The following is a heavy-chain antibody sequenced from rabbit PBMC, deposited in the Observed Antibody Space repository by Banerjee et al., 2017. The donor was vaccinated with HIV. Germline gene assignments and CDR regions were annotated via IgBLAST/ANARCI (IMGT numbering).Heavy chain of an antibody. CDR1: GIDFSSTGY. CDR3: ARSIYLGYAYDL. Sequence: QEQLVESGGGLVTLGGSLKLSCKASGIDFSSTGYICWVRQAPGKGLEWIACIDTNSGSTWYASWAKGRFTISKSTSLNTVTLQMTSLTAADTATYFCARSIYLGYAYDLWGQGTLVTVS. D-gene: IGHD6-1*01. J-gene: IGHJ3*01. V-gene: IGHV1S43*01. CDR2: IDTNSGST.